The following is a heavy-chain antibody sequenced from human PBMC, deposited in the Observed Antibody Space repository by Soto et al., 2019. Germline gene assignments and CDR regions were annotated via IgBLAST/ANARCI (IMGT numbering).Heavy chain of an antibody. D-gene: IGHD4-4*01. J-gene: IGHJ4*02. CDR2: IGGRGGNR. CDR1: GFTFNAYA. CDR3: ARVASDYINSVDN. V-gene: IGHV3-23*01. Sequence: EVQLLESGGGLVQPGGSLRLSCAASGFTFNAYAMTWVRQAPGKGLEWVSAIGGRGGNRYYADSVRGRFTSSRDNSKDTVELQMNSLRVEDTAVYYCARVASDYINSVDNWGQGILVTVSS.